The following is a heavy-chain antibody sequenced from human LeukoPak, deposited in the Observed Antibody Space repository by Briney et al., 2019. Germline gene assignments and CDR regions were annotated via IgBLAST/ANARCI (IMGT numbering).Heavy chain of an antibody. CDR3: ARGIAVTGTSGPNFDY. CDR2: INPNSGGT. V-gene: IGHV1-2*02. Sequence: GASVTVSCKASGYRFTGYYMQWVRQAPGQGLEWMGWINPNSGGTNYAQKFQGRATMTRDTSISTAYMELSRLTSDATAVYYCARGIAVTGTSGPNFDYWGQGTLVTVSS. CDR1: GYRFTGYY. D-gene: IGHD6-19*01. J-gene: IGHJ4*02.